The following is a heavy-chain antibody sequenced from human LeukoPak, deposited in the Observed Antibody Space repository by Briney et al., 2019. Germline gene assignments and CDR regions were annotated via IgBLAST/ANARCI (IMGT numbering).Heavy chain of an antibody. V-gene: IGHV3-30*18. CDR1: GFTFSSYG. CDR3: AKGQYYYRPGVDY. D-gene: IGHD3-10*01. Sequence: GRSLRLSCAASGFTFSSYGMHWVRQAPGKGLELVAVISYDGSNKYYADSVKGRFTISRDNSKNTLDLQLNRLSAEETGVYYCAKGQYYYRPGVDYWGKGPLVPVSS. J-gene: IGHJ4*02. CDR2: ISYDGSNK.